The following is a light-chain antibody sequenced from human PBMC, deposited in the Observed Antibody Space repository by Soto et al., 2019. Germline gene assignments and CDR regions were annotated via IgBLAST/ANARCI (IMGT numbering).Light chain of an antibody. CDR1: RDITTY. Sequence: DIQMTQSPSSVTASVGDRVTFTCRASRDITTYLAWYKQRPGTAPKLLIFDVSTLHSGVPSRISGSGSGREFTLTISRLQPEDVGTYYCQQIYSFPPTFGGGSKVAIK. CDR3: QQIYSFPPT. J-gene: IGKJ4*01. CDR2: DVS. V-gene: IGKV1-12*01.